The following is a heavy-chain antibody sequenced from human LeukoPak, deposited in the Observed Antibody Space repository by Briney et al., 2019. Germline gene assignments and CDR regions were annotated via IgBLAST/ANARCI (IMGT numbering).Heavy chain of an antibody. CDR3: AKASGYSFGHFDY. CDR1: GFTFDDYA. J-gene: IGHJ4*02. D-gene: IGHD5-18*01. CDR2: IIWNGGRT. Sequence: GGSLRLSCAASGFTFDDYAMHWVRQAPGKGLESVSDIIWNGGRTGYADSVKGRFTISRDNAKNSLYLQMNNLRPEDTALYYCAKASGYSFGHFDYWGQGTLVTVSS. V-gene: IGHV3-9*01.